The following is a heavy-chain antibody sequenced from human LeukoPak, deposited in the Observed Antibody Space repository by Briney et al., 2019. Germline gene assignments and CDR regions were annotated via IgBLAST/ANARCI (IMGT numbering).Heavy chain of an antibody. CDR1: GFTFDDYG. D-gene: IGHD5-18*01. Sequence: AGGSLRLSCAASGFTFDDYGMSWVRHAPGKGLEWVSGINWNGGSTGYADSVKGRFTISRDNAKNSLYLQMNSLRAEDTAVYYCARGRAGRGYSYVIYYYYMDVWGKGTTVTVSS. V-gene: IGHV3-20*04. J-gene: IGHJ6*03. CDR2: INWNGGST. CDR3: ARGRAGRGYSYVIYYYYMDV.